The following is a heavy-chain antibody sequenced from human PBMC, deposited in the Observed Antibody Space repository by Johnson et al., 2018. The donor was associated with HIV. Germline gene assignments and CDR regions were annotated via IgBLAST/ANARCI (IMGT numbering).Heavy chain of an antibody. D-gene: IGHD1-1*01. CDR2: IYSGVNT. Sequence: QVQLVESGGGVVQPGGSLRLSCAASGFTFSSYGMHWVRQAPGKGLEWVSVIYSGVNTYYADSVKGRFTISRDNAKNFVYLQMNSLRAEDTALYYCATVAVTGTDDAFDVWGQGTMVTVSS. CDR3: ATVAVTGTDDAFDV. J-gene: IGHJ3*01. CDR1: GFTFSSYG. V-gene: IGHV3-NL1*01.